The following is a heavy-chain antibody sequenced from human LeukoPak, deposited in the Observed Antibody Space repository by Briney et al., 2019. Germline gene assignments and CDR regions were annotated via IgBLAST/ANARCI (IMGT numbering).Heavy chain of an antibody. Sequence: PGGSLRLSGAASGFTFDDYGMHWVRQAPGKGLEWVSGISWNSGSIGYADSVEGRFTISRDNAKNSLYLQMNSLRAEDTALYYCAKAPRGNDDYFDYWGQGTLVTVSS. CDR3: AKAPRGNDDYFDY. CDR2: ISWNSGSI. D-gene: IGHD3-16*01. J-gene: IGHJ4*02. V-gene: IGHV3-9*01. CDR1: GFTFDDYG.